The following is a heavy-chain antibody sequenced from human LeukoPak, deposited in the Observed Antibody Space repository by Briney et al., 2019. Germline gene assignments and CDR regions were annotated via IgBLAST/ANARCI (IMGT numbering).Heavy chain of an antibody. CDR2: IIPILGIA. CDR1: GGTFSSYA. CDR3: ARATMVLHLSPYYYYYGMDV. V-gene: IGHV1-69*04. Sequence: ASVKVSCKASGGTFSSYAISRVRQAPGQGLEWMGRIIPILGIANYAQKFQGRVTITADKSTSTAYMELSSLRSEDTAVYYCARATMVLHLSPYYYYYGMDVWGQGTTVTVSS. D-gene: IGHD3-10*01. J-gene: IGHJ6*02.